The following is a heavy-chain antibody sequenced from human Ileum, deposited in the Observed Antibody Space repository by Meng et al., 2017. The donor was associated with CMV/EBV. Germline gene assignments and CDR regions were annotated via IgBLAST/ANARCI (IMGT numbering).Heavy chain of an antibody. CDR2: INPNSGGT. D-gene: IGHD1-26*01. Sequence: ASVKVSCKASGYTFTGYYMHWVRQAPGLGLEWMGWINPNSGGTNYAQKFQGRVTMTRDTSISTAYMELSRLRSDDTAVYYCARGRWVGPLGYFDYWGQGTLVTVSS. CDR1: GYTFTGYY. J-gene: IGHJ4*02. CDR3: ARGRWVGPLGYFDY. V-gene: IGHV1-2*02.